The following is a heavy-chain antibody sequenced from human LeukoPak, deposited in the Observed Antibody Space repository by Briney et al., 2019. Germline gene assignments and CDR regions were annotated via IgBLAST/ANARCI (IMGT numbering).Heavy chain of an antibody. CDR2: MNPNSGNT. J-gene: IGHJ6*03. Sequence: GASVKVSCKASGYTFTSYDINWVRQATGQGLEWMGWMNPNSGNTGYAQKFQGRVTITRNTSISTAYMELSSLRSEDTALYYCARGTPPLLLWFGELLSRTRTDYYYYYMDVWGKGTTVTVSS. CDR3: ARGTPPLLLWFGELLSRTRTDYYYYYMDV. CDR1: GYTFTSYD. D-gene: IGHD3-10*01. V-gene: IGHV1-8*03.